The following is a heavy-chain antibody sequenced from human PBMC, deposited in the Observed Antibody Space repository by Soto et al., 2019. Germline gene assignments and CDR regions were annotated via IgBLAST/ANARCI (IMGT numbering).Heavy chain of an antibody. V-gene: IGHV5-10-1*01. Sequence: GESLKISCKGSGYSFTSYWISWVRQMPGKGLEWMGRIDPSDSYTNYSPSFQGHVTISADKSISTAYLQWSSLKASDTAMYYCARQGYSSSWSYYYGMDVCGQGTTVTVSS. CDR3: ARQGYSSSWSYYYGMDV. D-gene: IGHD6-13*01. CDR1: GYSFTSYW. CDR2: IDPSDSYT. J-gene: IGHJ6*02.